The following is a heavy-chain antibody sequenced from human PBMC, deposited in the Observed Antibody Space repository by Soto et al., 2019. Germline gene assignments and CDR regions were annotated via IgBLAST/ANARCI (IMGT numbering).Heavy chain of an antibody. CDR3: ARHRHPRGTVGATSPLDP. J-gene: IGHJ5*02. Sequence: PGGSLRLSCAISGFSVSSNYLSWVRQAPEKGLEWVSVHYSGGSTYYADSVQGRFTISRDKSNNTLYLQMRRVRAEDTAVYFCARHRHPRGTVGATSPLDPWGQGTQVTVSS. CDR2: HYSGGST. CDR1: GFSVSSNY. V-gene: IGHV3-53*01. D-gene: IGHD1-26*01.